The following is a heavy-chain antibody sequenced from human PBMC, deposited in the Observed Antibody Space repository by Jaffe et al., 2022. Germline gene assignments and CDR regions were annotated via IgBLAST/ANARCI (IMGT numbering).Heavy chain of an antibody. CDR1: GGTFSSYT. Sequence: QVQLVQSGAEVKKPGSSVKVSCKASGGTFSSYTISWVRQAPGQGLEWMGRIIPILGIANYAQKFQGRVTITADKSTSTAYMELSSLRSEDTAVYYCASTIRGGGWFDPWGQGTLVTVSS. J-gene: IGHJ5*02. CDR3: ASTIRGGGWFDP. D-gene: IGHD2-15*01. CDR2: IIPILGIA. V-gene: IGHV1-69*02.